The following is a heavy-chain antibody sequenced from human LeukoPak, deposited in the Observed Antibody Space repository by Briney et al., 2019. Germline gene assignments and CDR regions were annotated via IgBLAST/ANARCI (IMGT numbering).Heavy chain of an antibody. CDR2: IDPSDSET. CDR1: GYSFTNYW. Sequence: GASLKTSCTASGYSFTNYWIGWVRQMPGKGLEWMGIIDPSDSETRYTPSFQGQVTISADKSLSTAYLQWNSLKASDTAMYYCARQTAMGRSGDYWGQGTLVIVSS. J-gene: IGHJ4*02. V-gene: IGHV5-51*01. D-gene: IGHD5-18*01. CDR3: ARQTAMGRSGDY.